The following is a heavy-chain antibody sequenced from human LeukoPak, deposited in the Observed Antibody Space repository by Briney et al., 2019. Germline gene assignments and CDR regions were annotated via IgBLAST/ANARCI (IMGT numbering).Heavy chain of an antibody. CDR1: GCTFTSYA. D-gene: IGHD3-22*01. V-gene: IGHV1-18*01. CDR2: ISAYNGNT. J-gene: IGHJ4*02. Sequence: GASVKVSCKASGCTFTSYAISWVRQAPGQGLEWMGWISAYNGNTNHAQKFQGRVTMTTDTSTSTAYMELRRLRSDDTAVFYCARGHYYDNSGYYVPLDFWGQGALVTVSS. CDR3: ARGHYYDNSGYYVPLDF.